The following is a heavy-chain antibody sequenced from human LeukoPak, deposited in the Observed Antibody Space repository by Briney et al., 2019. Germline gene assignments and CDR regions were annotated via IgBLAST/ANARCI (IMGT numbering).Heavy chain of an antibody. CDR2: IRFDGTNM. CDR3: ARGATTVYYYYYMDV. J-gene: IGHJ6*03. D-gene: IGHD4-11*01. V-gene: IGHV3-30*02. Sequence: GGSLRLSCAPSGFTFSSYGMHWVRQAPGKGLEWVAFIRFDGTNMYYTDSVKGRFTISRDNSKNTLYLQMNSLRAEDTAVFYCARGATTVYYYYYMDVWGKGTTVTVSS. CDR1: GFTFSSYG.